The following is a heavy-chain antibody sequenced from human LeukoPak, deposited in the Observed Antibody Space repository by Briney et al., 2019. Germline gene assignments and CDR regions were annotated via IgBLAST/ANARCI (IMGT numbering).Heavy chain of an antibody. CDR1: GFTFSSYW. CDR2: INSDGSST. Sequence: GGSLRLSCAASGFTFSSYWMHWVRQAPGKGLVWVSRINSDGSSTSYADSVKGRFTISRDNAKNTLYLQVNSLRAEDTAVYYCARAMVIGYPGGFDYWGQGTLVTVSS. D-gene: IGHD2-21*01. CDR3: ARAMVIGYPGGFDY. V-gene: IGHV3-74*01. J-gene: IGHJ4*02.